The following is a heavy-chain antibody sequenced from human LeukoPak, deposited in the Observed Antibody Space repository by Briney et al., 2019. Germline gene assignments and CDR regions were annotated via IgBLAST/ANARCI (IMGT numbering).Heavy chain of an antibody. Sequence: GGSLRLSCAASGFTFSSYAMSWVRQAPGKGLEWVSAISGSGGSTYYADSVKGRFTISRDNSKNTLYLQMNSLRAEDTAVYYCAREFYYDSSGPHYYYYGMDVWGQGTTVTVSS. CDR2: ISGSGGST. CDR3: AREFYYDSSGPHYYYYGMDV. J-gene: IGHJ6*02. V-gene: IGHV3-23*01. CDR1: GFTFSSYA. D-gene: IGHD3-22*01.